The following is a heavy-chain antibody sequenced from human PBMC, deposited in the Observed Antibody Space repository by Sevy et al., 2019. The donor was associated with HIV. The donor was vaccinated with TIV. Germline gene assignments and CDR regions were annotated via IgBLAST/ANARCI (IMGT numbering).Heavy chain of an antibody. D-gene: IGHD2-2*01. CDR3: ARPYFPIVVVPAALHYFDY. Sequence: ASVKVSCKASGYTFTGHYMHWVRQAPGQGLEWMGWINPNSGGTNYAQKFQGRVTMTRDTSISTAYMELSRLRSDDTAVYYCARPYFPIVVVPAALHYFDYWGQGTLVTVSS. V-gene: IGHV1-2*02. CDR2: INPNSGGT. CDR1: GYTFTGHY. J-gene: IGHJ4*02.